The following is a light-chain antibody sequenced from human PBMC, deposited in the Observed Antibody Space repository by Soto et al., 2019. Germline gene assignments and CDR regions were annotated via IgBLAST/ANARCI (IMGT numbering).Light chain of an antibody. CDR2: GAS. J-gene: IGKJ5*01. CDR3: QHYVERSPIT. CDR1: QGIGDT. Sequence: VVMRQSPATLSVSPGEGATLSCRASQGIGDTLAWYQQKPGQAPRLLISGASSRATGIPDRFSGSGSGTDFTLTISRLEPEDFALYYCQHYVERSPITFGQGTRLEIK. V-gene: IGKV3-20*01.